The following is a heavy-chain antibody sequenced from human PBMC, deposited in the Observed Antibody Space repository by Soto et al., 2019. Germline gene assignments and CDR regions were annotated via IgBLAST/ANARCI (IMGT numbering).Heavy chain of an antibody. D-gene: IGHD1-26*01. CDR3: AKVKEVGAITLFDY. CDR2: ISGSGGTT. V-gene: IGHV3-23*01. J-gene: IGHJ4*02. CDR1: GFTFSSYA. Sequence: EVPLLESGGGLVQPGGSLRLSCAASGFTFSSYAMSWVRQAPGKGLEWVSPISGSGGTTYYADSVKGRFTISRDNSKNTLYLQMNSLRAEDTAVYYCAKVKEVGAITLFDYWGQGTLVTVSS.